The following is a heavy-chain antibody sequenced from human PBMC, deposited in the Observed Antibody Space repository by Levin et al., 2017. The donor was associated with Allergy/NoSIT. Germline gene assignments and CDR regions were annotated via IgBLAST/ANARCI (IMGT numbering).Heavy chain of an antibody. Sequence: LSLTCAASGFTFSSYGMHWVRQAPGKGLEWVALISYVGSNKYYADSVKGRFTISRDNSKNTLYLQMNSLRAEDTAVYYCAKDLLGATYYFDYWGQGTLVTVSS. D-gene: IGHD1-26*01. J-gene: IGHJ4*02. V-gene: IGHV3-30*18. CDR2: ISYVGSNK. CDR1: GFTFSSYG. CDR3: AKDLLGATYYFDY.